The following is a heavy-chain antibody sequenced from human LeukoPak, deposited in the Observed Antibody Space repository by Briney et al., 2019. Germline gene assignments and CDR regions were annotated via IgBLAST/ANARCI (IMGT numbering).Heavy chain of an antibody. CDR1: GGSISSSSYY. Sequence: PSETLSLTCTVSGGSISSSSYYWGWIRQPPGKGLEWIGSIYYSGSTYYNPSLKSRVTISVDTSKNQFSLKLSSVTAADTAVYYCARDPSQDPWANWFDPWGQGTLVTVSS. CDR2: IYYSGST. V-gene: IGHV4-39*02. D-gene: IGHD1-26*01. CDR3: ARDPSQDPWANWFDP. J-gene: IGHJ5*02.